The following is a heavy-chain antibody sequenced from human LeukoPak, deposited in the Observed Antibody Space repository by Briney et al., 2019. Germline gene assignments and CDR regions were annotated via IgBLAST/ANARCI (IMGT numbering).Heavy chain of an antibody. CDR2: ISIDSKSI. CDR1: GFIFSSVT. V-gene: IGHV3-21*01. Sequence: PLGSLRLSSAASGFIFSSVTMNAVPQTPRKGLEWVSSISIDSKSIYYTDSVKGRFTISRANAKNSPFIQMDILTPQTTPLDKCTRGSYGYYGYWGQGTLVTVSS. CDR3: TRGSYGYYGY. D-gene: IGHD4-17*01. J-gene: IGHJ4*02.